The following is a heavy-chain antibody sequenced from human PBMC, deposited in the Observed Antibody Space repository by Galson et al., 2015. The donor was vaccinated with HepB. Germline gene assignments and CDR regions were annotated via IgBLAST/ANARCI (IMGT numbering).Heavy chain of an antibody. CDR1: GGSIAGTPNY. Sequence: SETLSLTCSVSGGSIAGTPNYWGWIRQPPGKGLEWIGSIHYSGAAYYNPSLKSRVTISVDTSKNQFSLKLRSVTTADAAVYYCARDEYESWSIHGVPHWGQGILVTVSS. CDR2: IHYSGAA. J-gene: IGHJ4*02. V-gene: IGHV4-39*01. D-gene: IGHD3-3*01. CDR3: ARDEYESWSIHGVPH.